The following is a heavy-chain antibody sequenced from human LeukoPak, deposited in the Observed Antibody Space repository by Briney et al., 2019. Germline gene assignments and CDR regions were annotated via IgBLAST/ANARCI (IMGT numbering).Heavy chain of an antibody. D-gene: IGHD4-17*01. CDR3: AKYNGDALYYFDY. CDR1: GFTFSSYA. Sequence: GGSLRLSCAASGFTFSSYAMHWVRQAPGKGLEWVSAISGSGGSTYYADSVKGRFTISRDNSKNTLYLQMNSLRAEDTAVYYCAKYNGDALYYFDYWGQGTLVTVSS. CDR2: ISGSGGST. J-gene: IGHJ4*02. V-gene: IGHV3-23*01.